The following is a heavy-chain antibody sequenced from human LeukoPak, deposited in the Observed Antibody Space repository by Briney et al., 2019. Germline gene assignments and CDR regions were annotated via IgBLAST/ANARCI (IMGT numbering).Heavy chain of an antibody. V-gene: IGHV4-59*01. CDR2: IYYSGST. CDR3: ARGPETPYYYYYMYV. D-gene: IGHD1-14*01. Sequence: SETLSLTCTVSGGSISSYYWSWIRQPPGKGLEWIGYIYYSGSTNYNPSLKSRVTISVDTSKNQFSLKLSSVTAADTAVYYCARGPETPYYYYYMYVWGKRTTVTVSS. CDR1: GGSISSYY. J-gene: IGHJ6*03.